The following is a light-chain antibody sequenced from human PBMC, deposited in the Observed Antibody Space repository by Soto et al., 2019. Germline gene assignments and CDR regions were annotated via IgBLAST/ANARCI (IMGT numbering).Light chain of an antibody. V-gene: IGKV3-15*01. Sequence: DIVLRQSPATLSVSPGERATLSCRASQSVSTNLAWYQQKPGQAPRLLVYGASTRATGTPARISGSGSGTDFTLTISSLQSEDFAVYYCQQYSNWPLTFGGGTKVEIK. J-gene: IGKJ4*01. CDR2: GAS. CDR3: QQYSNWPLT. CDR1: QSVSTN.